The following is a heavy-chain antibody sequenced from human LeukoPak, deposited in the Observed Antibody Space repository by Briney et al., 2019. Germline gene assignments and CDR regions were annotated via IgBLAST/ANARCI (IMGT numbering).Heavy chain of an antibody. Sequence: GGSLRLSCVASGFTFSNYWMHWVRQPPGKGLVWVSRIYVDGRTTNYADSVKGRFTISRDNAKDTVYLEMNSLSVEDTATYYCIRDFRSADLWGQGTLVTVTS. CDR2: IYVDGRTT. CDR3: IRDFRSADL. J-gene: IGHJ5*02. CDR1: GFTFSNYW. V-gene: IGHV3-74*01.